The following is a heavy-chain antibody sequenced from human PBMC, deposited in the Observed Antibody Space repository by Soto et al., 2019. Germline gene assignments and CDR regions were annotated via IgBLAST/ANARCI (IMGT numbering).Heavy chain of an antibody. J-gene: IGHJ6*03. V-gene: IGHV3-74*01. CDR1: GFTFSNYW. D-gene: IGHD2-15*01. Sequence: VQLVESGGGLVQPGGSLRLSCVASGFTFSNYWMYWVRQAPGEGLVWVSRINSDGSVSSYADSVKGRLTISRDNVKNTLYLQMDSLRAEDTAVYYCARGDCVGGTCYSLAGSFYYDMDVWGKGTTVTVFS. CDR2: INSDGSVS. CDR3: ARGDCVGGTCYSLAGSFYYDMDV.